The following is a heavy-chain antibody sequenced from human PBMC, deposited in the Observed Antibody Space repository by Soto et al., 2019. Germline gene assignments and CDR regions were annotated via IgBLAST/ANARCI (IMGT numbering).Heavy chain of an antibody. CDR2: MNPNNGNT. J-gene: IGHJ5*02. D-gene: IGHD6-13*01. V-gene: IGHV1-8*01. Sequence: ASVKVSCKASGYTFTSYDINWVRQAAGQGLEWMGWMNPNNGNTGYAQKFQGRVTMTRNTSISTAYMDLSSLRSEDTAVYYCARDSSSWNWFDPWGQGTLVTVSS. CDR1: GYTFTSYD. CDR3: ARDSSSWNWFDP.